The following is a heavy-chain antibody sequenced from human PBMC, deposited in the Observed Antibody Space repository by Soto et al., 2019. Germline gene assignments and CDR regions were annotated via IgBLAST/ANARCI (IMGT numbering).Heavy chain of an antibody. V-gene: IGHV1-58*01. CDR1: GFTFTSSA. Sequence: SVKVSCKASGFTFTSSAVQWVRQARGQRLEWIGWIVVGSGNTNYAQKFQERVTITRDMSTSTAYMELSSLRSEDTAMYYCAAVESAGYYYDSSGPFDPWGQGTLVTVSS. J-gene: IGHJ5*02. CDR2: IVVGSGNT. CDR3: AAVESAGYYYDSSGPFDP. D-gene: IGHD3-22*01.